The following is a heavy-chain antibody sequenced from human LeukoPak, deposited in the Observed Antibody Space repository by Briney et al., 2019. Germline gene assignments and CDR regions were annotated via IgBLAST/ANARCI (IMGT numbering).Heavy chain of an antibody. Sequence: GGSLRLSCAASGFTFRSYSMNWVRQAPGMGLESVSSISTSSSHIYYADSVEGRFTISRDNAKSSLYLQMNSLRAENTAVYYCVRSYYGMDVWGQGTTVSVSS. CDR2: ISTSSSHI. CDR1: GFTFRSYS. V-gene: IGHV3-21*01. CDR3: VRSYYGMDV. J-gene: IGHJ6*02.